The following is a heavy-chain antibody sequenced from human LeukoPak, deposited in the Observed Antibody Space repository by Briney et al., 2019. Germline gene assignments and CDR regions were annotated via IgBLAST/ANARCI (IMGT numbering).Heavy chain of an antibody. CDR3: ARRVAAAGTRFDP. Sequence: SETLSLTCTVSGGSISSYYWSWFRQPPGKGLEWIGYIYYSGSTNYNPSLKSRVTISVDTSKNQFSLKLSSVTAADTAVYYCARRVAAAGTRFDPWGQGTLVTVSS. J-gene: IGHJ5*02. CDR1: GGSISSYY. V-gene: IGHV4-59*08. D-gene: IGHD6-13*01. CDR2: IYYSGST.